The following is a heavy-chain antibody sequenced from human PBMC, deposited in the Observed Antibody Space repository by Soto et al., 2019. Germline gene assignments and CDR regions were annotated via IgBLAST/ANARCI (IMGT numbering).Heavy chain of an antibody. D-gene: IGHD3-9*01. CDR3: ARAAYYDILTGSYFDY. CDR1: GGSFSGYY. V-gene: IGHV4-34*01. CDR2: INHSGST. J-gene: IGHJ4*02. Sequence: SETLSLTCAVYGGSFSGYYWSWIRQPPGKGLEWIGEINHSGSTNYNPSLKSRVTISVDTSRNQFSLKLSSVTAADTAVYYCARAAYYDILTGSYFDYWGQGTLVTVSS.